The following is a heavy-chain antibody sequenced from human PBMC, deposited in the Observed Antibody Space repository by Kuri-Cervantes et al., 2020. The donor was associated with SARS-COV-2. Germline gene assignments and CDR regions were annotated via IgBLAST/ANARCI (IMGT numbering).Heavy chain of an antibody. CDR3: ARQDSSRTNYYYYYGMDV. CDR2: ISYSGSS. J-gene: IGHJ6*02. V-gene: IGHV4-59*08. D-gene: IGHD6-13*01. CDR1: GDSVSSYY. Sequence: GSLRLSCAVSGDSVSSYYWSWIRQPPGKGLDWIAYISYSGSSNYNPSLKSRVTISIDTSKNQFSLKLSSVTAADTAVYYCARQDSSRTNYYYYYGMDVWGQGTTVTVSS.